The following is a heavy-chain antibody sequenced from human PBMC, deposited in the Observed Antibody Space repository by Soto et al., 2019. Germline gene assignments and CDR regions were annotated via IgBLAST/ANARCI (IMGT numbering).Heavy chain of an antibody. Sequence: ASVKVSCKASGGTFSSYAISWVRQAPGQGLEWMGGIIPIFGTANYAQKFQGRVTITADESTSTAYMELSSLRSEDTAVYYCARVDIVVVPAAIWAGYGMDVWGQGTTVTVSS. CDR2: IIPIFGTA. D-gene: IGHD2-2*02. V-gene: IGHV1-69*13. J-gene: IGHJ6*02. CDR3: ARVDIVVVPAAIWAGYGMDV. CDR1: GGTFSSYA.